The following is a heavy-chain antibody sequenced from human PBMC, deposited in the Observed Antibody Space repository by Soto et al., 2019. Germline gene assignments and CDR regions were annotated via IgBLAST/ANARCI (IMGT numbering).Heavy chain of an antibody. CDR1: GYPISSGSY. CDR2: IYHGGTT. D-gene: IGHD6-19*01. V-gene: IGHV4-38-2*02. CDR3: ARVHVMVVAGSTFDY. J-gene: IGHJ4*01. Sequence: SETLSLTCTVSGYPISSGSYWAWIRQPPGKGPEWIASIYHGGTTFYNPSLKSRITISVDTSNNQFSLKLTSVTAADTAVYYCARVHVMVVAGSTFDYWGHGTLVTVSS.